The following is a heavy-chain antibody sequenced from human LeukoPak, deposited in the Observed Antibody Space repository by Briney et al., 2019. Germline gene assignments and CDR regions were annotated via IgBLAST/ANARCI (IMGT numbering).Heavy chain of an antibody. J-gene: IGHJ6*03. CDR2: ISYDGSNK. CDR3: ARGSPNDYINYFYYYYMDV. Sequence: GGSLRLSCAASGFSFKSYAMYWGRQAPRKGLEWVAGISYDGSNKYYADSVKGRFTISRDNSKKTLYLQMNSLRAEDTAVYYCARGSPNDYINYFYYYYMDVWGKGTTVTVSS. CDR1: GFSFKSYA. D-gene: IGHD4-11*01. V-gene: IGHV3-30-3*01.